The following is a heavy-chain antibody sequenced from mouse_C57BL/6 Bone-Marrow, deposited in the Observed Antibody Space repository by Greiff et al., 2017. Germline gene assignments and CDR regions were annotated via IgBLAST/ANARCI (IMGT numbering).Heavy chain of an antibody. J-gene: IGHJ3*01. D-gene: IGHD1-2*01. CDR3: TTLLAWFAY. CDR1: GYTFTSYW. V-gene: IGHV1-69*01. Sequence: QVQLKPPGAELVMPGASVKLSCKASGYTFTSYWMHWVKQRPGQGLEWIGEIDPSDSYTNYNQKFKGKSTLTVDKSSSTAYMQLSSLTSEDSAVYYCTTLLAWFAYWGQGTLVTVSA. CDR2: IDPSDSYT.